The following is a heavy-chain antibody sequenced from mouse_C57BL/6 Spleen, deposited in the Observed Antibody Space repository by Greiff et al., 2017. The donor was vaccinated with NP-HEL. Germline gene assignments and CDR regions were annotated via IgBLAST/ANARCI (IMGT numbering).Heavy chain of an antibody. J-gene: IGHJ1*03. CDR3: ARWGFYGSRGYFDV. V-gene: IGHV1-18*01. D-gene: IGHD1-1*01. CDR1: GYTFTDYN. Sequence: VQLQQSGPELVKPGASVKIPCKASGYTFTDYNMDWVKQSHGKSLEWIGDINPNNGGTIYNQKFKGKATLTVDKSSSTAYMELRSLTSEDTAVYYCARWGFYGSRGYFDVWGTGTTVTVSS. CDR2: INPNNGGT.